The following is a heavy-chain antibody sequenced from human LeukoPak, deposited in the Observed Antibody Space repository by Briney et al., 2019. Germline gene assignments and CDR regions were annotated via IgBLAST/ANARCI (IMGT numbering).Heavy chain of an antibody. V-gene: IGHV3-74*01. Sequence: QPGGSLRLSCAASGFTFSTYWMHWVRHAPGKGLVWVSRIHGDGTFTTSADSVKGRFTISRDNAQNMVYLQMNSLRVEDTAVYYCARDLVLGSGSYGQWGQGTLVTVSS. CDR2: IHGDGTFT. D-gene: IGHD3-10*01. CDR3: ARDLVLGSGSYGQ. J-gene: IGHJ4*02. CDR1: GFTFSTYW.